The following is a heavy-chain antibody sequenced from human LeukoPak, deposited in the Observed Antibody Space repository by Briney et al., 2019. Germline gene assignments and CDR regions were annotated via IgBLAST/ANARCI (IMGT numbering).Heavy chain of an antibody. V-gene: IGHV4-38-2*01. J-gene: IGHJ5*02. CDR2: IYHSGST. CDR1: GYSISSGYY. Sequence: SETLSLTCAVSGYSISSGYYWGWIRQPPGKGLEWIGSIYHSGSTYYNPSLKSRVTISVDTSKNQFSLKLSSVTAADTAVYYCARGGGYDFWSGYYNWFDPWGQGTLVTVSS. D-gene: IGHD3-3*01. CDR3: ARGGGYDFWSGYYNWFDP.